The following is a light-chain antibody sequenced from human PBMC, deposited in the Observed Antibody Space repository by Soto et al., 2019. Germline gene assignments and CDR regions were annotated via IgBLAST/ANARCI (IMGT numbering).Light chain of an antibody. CDR2: EVT. J-gene: IGLJ3*02. Sequence: QSVLTQPASVSGSPGQSITISCTGTSSDIGSYNYVSWYQQCPGKAPKLLIYEVTNRPSGVSNRFSGSKSGNTASLTISGLQAEDDADYYCCSYRSSRTWVFGGGTQLTVL. CDR1: SSDIGSYNY. V-gene: IGLV2-14*01. CDR3: CSYRSSRTWV.